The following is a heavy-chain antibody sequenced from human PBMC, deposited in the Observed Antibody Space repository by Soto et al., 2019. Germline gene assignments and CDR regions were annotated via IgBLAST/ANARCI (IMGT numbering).Heavy chain of an antibody. Sequence: GGSLRLSCAASGFTFSSYAMSWVRQAPGKGLEWVSAISGSGGSTYYADSVKGRFTISRDNSKNTLYLQMNSLRAEDTAVYYCAKDRRVWFGELSILRAFDILGQGTMVTVSS. CDR2: ISGSGGST. D-gene: IGHD3-10*01. J-gene: IGHJ3*02. V-gene: IGHV3-23*01. CDR1: GFTFSSYA. CDR3: AKDRRVWFGELSILRAFDI.